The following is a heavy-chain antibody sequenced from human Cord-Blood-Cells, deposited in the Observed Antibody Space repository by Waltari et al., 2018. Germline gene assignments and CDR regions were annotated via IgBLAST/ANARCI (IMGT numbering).Heavy chain of an antibody. Sequence: QVQLQQWGAGLLKPSETLSLTCAVYGGSFSGYSWSWIRQPPGKGLEWIGEINHSGSTNYNPSLKSRVTISVDTSKNQFSLKLSSVTAADTAVYYCASLGAFDIWGQGTMVTVSS. CDR1: GGSFSGYS. V-gene: IGHV4-34*01. CDR3: ASLGAFDI. J-gene: IGHJ3*02. CDR2: INHSGST.